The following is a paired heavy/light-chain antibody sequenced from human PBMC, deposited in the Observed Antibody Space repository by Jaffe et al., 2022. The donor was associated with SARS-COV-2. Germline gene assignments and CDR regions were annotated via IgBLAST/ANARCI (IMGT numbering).Heavy chain of an antibody. CDR1: GGALSGYG. V-gene: IGHV1-69*01. CDR2: IIPMYGTV. CDR3: VRDQIRTSPYHFDY. D-gene: IGHD2-2*01. J-gene: IGHJ4*02. Sequence: QVQLVQSGAEVKKPGSSVKVSCKASGGALSGYGISWVRQDAGQGLEWMGGIIPMYGTVIYAPRFQGRVTITADDSTSTVYMELSSLRAEDSAVYYCVRDQIRTSPYHFDYWGQGTLITVSS.
Light chain of an antibody. CDR3: QQYGSSPT. V-gene: IGKV3-20*01. J-gene: IGKJ2*01. CDR2: GAS. Sequence: EIVLTQSPGTLSLSPGERATLSCRASQSINSIYLTWYQQKPGQAPRLLIYGASSRATGIPDRFSGSGSGTDFTLTISGLEPEDFAVYYCQQYGSSPTFGQGTKLEIK. CDR1: QSINSIY.